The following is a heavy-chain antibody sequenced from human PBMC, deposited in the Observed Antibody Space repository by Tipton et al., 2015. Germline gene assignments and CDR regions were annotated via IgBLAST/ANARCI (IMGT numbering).Heavy chain of an antibody. D-gene: IGHD3-22*01. Sequence: QSGAEVKKPGASVKVSCKASGYTFSSYDINWVRQATGQGLEWMGWMNPNSGNTGYAQKFQGRVTMTRNTSISTAYMELSSLRSEDTAVYYCARAGLDYYDSSGYYYYGMDVWGQGTTVTVSS. CDR3: ARAGLDYYDSSGYYYYGMDV. CDR1: GYTFSSYD. CDR2: MNPNSGNT. J-gene: IGHJ6*02. V-gene: IGHV1-8*01.